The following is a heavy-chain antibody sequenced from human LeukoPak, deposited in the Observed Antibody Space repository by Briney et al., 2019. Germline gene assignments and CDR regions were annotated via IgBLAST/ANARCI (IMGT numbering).Heavy chain of an antibody. V-gene: IGHV4-31*03. J-gene: IGHJ2*01. Sequence: SQTLSLTCTVSGGSISSGGYYWSWIRQHPGKGLEWIGYIYYSGSTYYNPSLKSRVTISVDTSKNQFSLKLSSVTAADTAVYSCARDRARSPFPTAYSVLGGRGTLVTVSS. CDR3: ARDRARSPFPTAYSVL. CDR2: IYYSGST. CDR1: GGSISSGGYY.